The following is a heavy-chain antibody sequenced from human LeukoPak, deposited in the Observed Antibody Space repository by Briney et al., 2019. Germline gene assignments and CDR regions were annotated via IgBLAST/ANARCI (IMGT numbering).Heavy chain of an antibody. CDR1: GGSISSNY. D-gene: IGHD3-22*01. J-gene: IGHJ5*02. Sequence: SETLSLTCTVSGGSISSNYWSWIRQPPGKGLDWIGYIYYSGGTNYNPSLKSRVTISRNTSKNQFSLKLSSVTAADTAVYYCARGEGYYDSSGPNWFDPWGQGTLVTVSS. CDR2: IYYSGGT. CDR3: ARGEGYYDSSGPNWFDP. V-gene: IGHV4-59*08.